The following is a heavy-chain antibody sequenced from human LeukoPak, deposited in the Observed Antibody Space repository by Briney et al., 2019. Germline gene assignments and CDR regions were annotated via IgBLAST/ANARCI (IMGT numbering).Heavy chain of an antibody. Sequence: ASVKVSCKASGYTFTSYDINWVRQATGPGLEWMGWMNPNGGNTGYAQKFQGRVTITRNTSISTAYMELSSLRSEDTAVYYCAREGTTGGDLDYWGQGTLVTVSS. CDR1: GYTFTSYD. D-gene: IGHD1-1*01. J-gene: IGHJ4*02. CDR3: AREGTTGGDLDY. CDR2: MNPNGGNT. V-gene: IGHV1-8*03.